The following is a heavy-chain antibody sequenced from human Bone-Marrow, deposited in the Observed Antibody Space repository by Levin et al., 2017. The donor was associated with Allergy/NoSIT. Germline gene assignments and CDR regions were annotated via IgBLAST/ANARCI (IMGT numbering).Heavy chain of an antibody. CDR2: ISGSGGST. CDR1: RFTFTSYA. CDR3: ARGGYCSSTSCYTVGGMDV. Sequence: AGGSLRLSCAASRFTFTSYAMNWVRQAPGKGLEWVSAISGSGGSTYYADSVKGRFTISRDNSKNTLYLQMNSLRGEDTAVYYCARGGYCSSTSCYTVGGMDVWGQGTTVTVSS. J-gene: IGHJ6*02. D-gene: IGHD2-2*01. V-gene: IGHV3-23*01.